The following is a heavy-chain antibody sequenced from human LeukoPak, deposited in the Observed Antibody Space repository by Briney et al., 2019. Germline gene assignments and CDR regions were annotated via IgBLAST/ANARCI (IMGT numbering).Heavy chain of an antibody. V-gene: IGHV3-7*03. D-gene: IGHD4-17*01. CDR1: GFTFSSYW. J-gene: IGHJ4*02. CDR2: IKTDGSEK. CDR3: ARELRRFDY. Sequence: GGSLRLSCEASGFTFSSYWMSWVRQAPGKGLEWVANIKTDGSEKYYVDSVKGRFTISRDNAKNSLYLQMNSLRAEDTAVYYCARELRRFDYWGQGTLVTVSS.